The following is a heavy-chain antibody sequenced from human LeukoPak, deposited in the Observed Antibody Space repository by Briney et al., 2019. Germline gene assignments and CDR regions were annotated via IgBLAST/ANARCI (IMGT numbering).Heavy chain of an antibody. V-gene: IGHV4-4*07. CDR3: ARVGSSGWYTWFDP. D-gene: IGHD6-19*01. Sequence: SETLSLTCTVSGGSISSYYWSWIRQPAGKGLEWIGRIYSSGSTNYNPSLKSRVTMSVDTSTHQFSLRLSSVTAADTAVYYCARVGSSGWYTWFDPWGQGTLVTVSS. J-gene: IGHJ5*02. CDR1: GGSISSYY. CDR2: IYSSGST.